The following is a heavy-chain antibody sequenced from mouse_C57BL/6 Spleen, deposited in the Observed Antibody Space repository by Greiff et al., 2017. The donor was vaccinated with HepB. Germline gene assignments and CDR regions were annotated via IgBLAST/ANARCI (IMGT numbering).Heavy chain of an antibody. CDR2: INPNNGGT. V-gene: IGHV1-18*01. Sequence: VEPGASVKIPCKASGYTFTDYNMDWVKQSHGKSLEWIGDINPNNGGTIYNQKFKGKATLTVDKSSSTAYMELRSLTSEDTAVYYCARGTAQATGAMDYWGQGTSVTVSS. CDR1: GYTFTDYN. CDR3: ARGTAQATGAMDY. J-gene: IGHJ4*01. D-gene: IGHD3-2*02.